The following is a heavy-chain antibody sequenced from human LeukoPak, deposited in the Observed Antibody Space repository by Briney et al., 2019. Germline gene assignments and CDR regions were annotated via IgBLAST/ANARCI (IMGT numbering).Heavy chain of an antibody. J-gene: IGHJ5*02. CDR2: ISSSSSYI. D-gene: IGHD3-10*01. Sequence: GGSLRLSCAASGFTFSSYSVNWVRQAPGKGLEWVSSISSSSSYIYYADSVKGRFTISRDNAKNSLYLQMNSLRAEDTAVYYCARDEYGSGSYAMYNWFDPWGQGTLVTVSS. CDR1: GFTFSSYS. CDR3: ARDEYGSGSYAMYNWFDP. V-gene: IGHV3-21*01.